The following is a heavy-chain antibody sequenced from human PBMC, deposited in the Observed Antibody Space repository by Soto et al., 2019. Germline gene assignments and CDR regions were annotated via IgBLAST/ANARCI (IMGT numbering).Heavy chain of an antibody. V-gene: IGHV2-5*01. CDR1: GFSLSTNGVG. Sequence: SGPTLVNPTQTLTLTCTFSGFSLSTNGVGVGWIRQPPGQALEWLAVIYWNNDKRYNSFLRSRLTITKDTSRNQVDLTMNNMEPVDTATFYCAHSTSFAPRALDYWGQGPLVTFPS. CDR3: AHSTSFAPRALDY. CDR2: IYWNNDK. J-gene: IGHJ4*02.